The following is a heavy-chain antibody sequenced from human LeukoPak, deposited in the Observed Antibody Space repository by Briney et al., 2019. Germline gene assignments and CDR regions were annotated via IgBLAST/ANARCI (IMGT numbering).Heavy chain of an antibody. Sequence: GGSLRLSCAASGFTFSSYSMNWVRQAPGKGLEWVSYISSSSSTIYYADSVKGRFTISRDNAKNSLYLQMNSLRAEDTAVYYCARGKRYSSGWYLKPPHQATDAFDIWGQGTMVTVSS. D-gene: IGHD6-19*01. CDR2: ISSSSSTI. V-gene: IGHV3-48*01. CDR3: ARGKRYSSGWYLKPPHQATDAFDI. J-gene: IGHJ3*02. CDR1: GFTFSSYS.